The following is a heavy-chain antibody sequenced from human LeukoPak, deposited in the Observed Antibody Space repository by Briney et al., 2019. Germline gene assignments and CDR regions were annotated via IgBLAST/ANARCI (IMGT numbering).Heavy chain of an antibody. CDR2: IKQDGSEK. CDR3: ARDKIVGATNFDY. D-gene: IGHD1-26*01. V-gene: IGHV3-7*01. Sequence: GGSLRLSCAASVFSFSSHWMSWVRQAPGKGLEWVANIKQDGSEKYYVDSVKGRFTISRDNAKNSLYLQMNSLRAEDTAVYYCARDKIVGATNFDYWGQGTLVTVSS. J-gene: IGHJ4*02. CDR1: VFSFSSHW.